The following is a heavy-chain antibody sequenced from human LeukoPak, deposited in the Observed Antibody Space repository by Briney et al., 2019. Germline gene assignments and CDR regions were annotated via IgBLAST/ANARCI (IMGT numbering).Heavy chain of an antibody. CDR1: GYMFTSYG. D-gene: IGHD6-13*01. CDR2: ISVYNGNS. V-gene: IGHV1-18*01. Sequence: ASVKVSCKASGYMFTSYGFNWVRQAPGRGLEWMGWISVYNGNSNYAQNLQGRVTMTTDTSTSTAYMELRSLRSDDTAVYYCARVPSYSSSWYFSDYWGQGTLVTVSS. CDR3: ARVPSYSSSWYFSDY. J-gene: IGHJ4*02.